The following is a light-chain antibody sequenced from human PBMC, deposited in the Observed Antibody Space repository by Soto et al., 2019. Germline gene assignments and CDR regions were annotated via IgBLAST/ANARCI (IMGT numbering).Light chain of an antibody. CDR2: QHS. Sequence: SYELTQPPSVSVSPGQTASITCSGDKLGDKYTCWYQQKPGQSPVLVIYQHSHRPSGIPERFSGSNSGNTATLTISGTQAMDEADYYCQAWDSSTDVVFGGGTKVTVL. CDR1: KLGDKY. J-gene: IGLJ2*01. V-gene: IGLV3-1*01. CDR3: QAWDSSTDVV.